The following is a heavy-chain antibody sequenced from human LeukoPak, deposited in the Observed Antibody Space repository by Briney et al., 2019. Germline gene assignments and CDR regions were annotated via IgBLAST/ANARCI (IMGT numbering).Heavy chain of an antibody. D-gene: IGHD2-2*01. Sequence: ASVKVSCKASGGTFSSYAISWVRQAPGQRLEWMGWINAGNGNTKYSQKFQGRVTITRDTSASTAYMELSSLRSEDTAVYYCAIGHGVVLSWGQGTLVTVSS. V-gene: IGHV1-3*01. CDR2: INAGNGNT. CDR3: AIGHGVVLS. CDR1: GGTFSSYA. J-gene: IGHJ5*02.